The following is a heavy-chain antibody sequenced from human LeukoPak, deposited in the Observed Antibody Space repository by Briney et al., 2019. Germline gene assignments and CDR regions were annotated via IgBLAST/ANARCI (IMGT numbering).Heavy chain of an antibody. J-gene: IGHJ4*02. V-gene: IGHV1-69*06. CDR2: IIPIFGTA. CDR3: AREGIGITGTTGLGY. Sequence: GASVKVSCKASGGTFSSYAISWVRHAPGQGLEWMGGIIPIFGTANYAQKFQGRVTITADKSTSTDYMELSSLRSEDTAVYYCAREGIGITGTTGLGYWGQGTLVTVSS. CDR1: GGTFSSYA. D-gene: IGHD1-20*01.